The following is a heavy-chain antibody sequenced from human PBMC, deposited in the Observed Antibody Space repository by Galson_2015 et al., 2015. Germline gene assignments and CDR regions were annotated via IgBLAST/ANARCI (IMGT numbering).Heavy chain of an antibody. Sequence: SLRLSCAVSGFTFSDYYMSWLRQVPGKGPEYLSYISGSGHDIGYADSVKGRFTVSRDNAKNSLFLQMNSLRADDTAVYYCVRYPRFPDACGHGTLVTVSS. CDR2: ISGSGHDI. J-gene: IGHJ5*01. D-gene: IGHD3-10*01. CDR1: GFTFSDYY. V-gene: IGHV3-11*01. CDR3: VRYPRFPDA.